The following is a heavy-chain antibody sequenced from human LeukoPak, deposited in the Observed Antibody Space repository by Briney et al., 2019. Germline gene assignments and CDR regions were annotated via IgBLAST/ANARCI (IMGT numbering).Heavy chain of an antibody. CDR1: GFTFSSYE. D-gene: IGHD6-19*01. Sequence: GGSLRLSCAASGFTFSSYEMNWVRQAPGKGLEWASYISSSGSTIYYADSVKGRFTISRDNAKNSLYLQMNSLRAEDTAVYYCGRDRGGTSGWSPVGYWGQGTLVTVSS. V-gene: IGHV3-48*03. CDR2: ISSSGSTI. J-gene: IGHJ4*02. CDR3: GRDRGGTSGWSPVGY.